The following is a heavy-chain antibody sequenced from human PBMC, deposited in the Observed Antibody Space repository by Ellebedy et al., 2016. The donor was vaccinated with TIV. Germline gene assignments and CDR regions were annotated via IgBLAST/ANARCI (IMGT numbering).Heavy chain of an antibody. CDR1: GDSISPYF. Sequence: MPSETLSLTCTVSGDSISPYFWSWIRQPPGKGLEWIGYILYSGGTNSNPSLMSRVTISVDTSKNQFSLNLSSVTAADTAVYYCARDSPPYYNTRGFDYWGQGILVTVSS. CDR3: ARDSPPYYNTRGFDY. D-gene: IGHD3-22*01. CDR2: ILYSGGT. J-gene: IGHJ4*02. V-gene: IGHV4-59*01.